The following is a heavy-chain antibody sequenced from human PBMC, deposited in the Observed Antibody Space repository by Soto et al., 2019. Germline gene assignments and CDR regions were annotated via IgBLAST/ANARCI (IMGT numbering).Heavy chain of an antibody. CDR2: IIPIFGTA. D-gene: IGHD3-22*01. J-gene: IGHJ6*02. CDR1: GGTFSSYA. CDR3: ARDLRGPNYYDSILENYYGMDV. V-gene: IGHV1-69*13. Sequence: ASVKVSCKASGGTFSSYAISWVRQAPGQGLEWMGGIIPIFGTANYAQKFQGRVTITADESTSTAYMELSSLRSEDTAVYYCARDLRGPNYYDSILENYYGMDVWGQGTTVTVSS.